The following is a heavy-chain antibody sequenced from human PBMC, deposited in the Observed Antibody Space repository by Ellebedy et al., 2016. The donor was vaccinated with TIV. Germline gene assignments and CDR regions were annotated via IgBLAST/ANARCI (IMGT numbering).Heavy chain of an antibody. CDR2: IRSDGSYT. CDR3: ARDIPQRPNPARFDP. Sequence: GESLKISCTASGFTFSSHWMHWVRQAPGKGLVWVPRIRSDGSYTSYADSVKGRFTISRDNAKNTLYLQMNSLRAEDTAMYYCARDIPQRPNPARFDPWGQGTLVTVSS. J-gene: IGHJ5*02. CDR1: GFTFSSHW. D-gene: IGHD1-1*01. V-gene: IGHV3-74*01.